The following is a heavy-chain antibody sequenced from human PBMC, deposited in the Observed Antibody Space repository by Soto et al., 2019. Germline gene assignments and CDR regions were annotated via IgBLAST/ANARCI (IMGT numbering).Heavy chain of an antibody. CDR2: ISYDGSNK. CDR1: GFTFSSYS. Sequence: GGSLRLSCAASGFTFSSYSMHWVRQAPGKGLEWVAVISYDGSNKYYADSVKGRFTISRDNSKNTLYLQMNSLRAEDTAVYYSARDRLHYYDSTSIGYAFDIWGQGTMGTGSS. J-gene: IGHJ3*02. V-gene: IGHV3-30-3*01. D-gene: IGHD3-22*01. CDR3: ARDRLHYYDSTSIGYAFDI.